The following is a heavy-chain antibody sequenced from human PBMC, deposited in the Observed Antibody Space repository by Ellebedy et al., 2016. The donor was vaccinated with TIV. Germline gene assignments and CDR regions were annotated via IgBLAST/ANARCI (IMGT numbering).Heavy chain of an antibody. J-gene: IGHJ6*02. CDR2: IYYNGST. V-gene: IGHV4-59*08. CDR1: GVFITSYF. Sequence: PSETPSLTCSVSGVFITSYFWGWIRQPPGKGLEWIGYIYYNGSTSYNPSLKSRVSISVDTSKNQFSLRLSSVTAADTAVYYCARSFFDLSSWYNNDFYYGMDLWGQGTTVTVSS. CDR3: ARSFFDLSSWYNNDFYYGMDL. D-gene: IGHD6-13*01.